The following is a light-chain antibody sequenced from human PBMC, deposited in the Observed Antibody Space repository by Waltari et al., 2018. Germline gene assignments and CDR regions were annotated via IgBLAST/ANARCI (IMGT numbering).Light chain of an antibody. V-gene: IGLV1-40*01. J-gene: IGLJ1*01. CDR2: GNT. CDR3: QSYDSRRSGFYV. Sequence: QSVLTQPPSVSGAPGQRVTISCPGSSPNIGAGSDVHWYQQLPGPAPKVLIYGNTNPPSGVPDRFPGPSTDTAASRARTGHQAGDEADYFCQSYDSRRSGFYVFGTGTTVTVL. CDR1: SPNIGAGSD.